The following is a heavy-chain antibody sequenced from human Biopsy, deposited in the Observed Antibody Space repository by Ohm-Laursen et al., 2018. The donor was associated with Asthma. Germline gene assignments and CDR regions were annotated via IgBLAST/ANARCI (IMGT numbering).Heavy chain of an antibody. CDR3: ARLADCSGGACYSYGWFDP. D-gene: IGHD2-15*01. V-gene: IGHV4-59*11. CDR2: VSHTGST. Sequence: TLSLTCTVSGGSIRSHDWTWIRLPPGKGLEHIGDVSHTGSTNYNPSLKSRVTMSLDTSKNQFSLRLTSVTPADTAVYYCARLADCSGGACYSYGWFDPWGQGTRVTVSS. J-gene: IGHJ5*02. CDR1: GGSIRSHD.